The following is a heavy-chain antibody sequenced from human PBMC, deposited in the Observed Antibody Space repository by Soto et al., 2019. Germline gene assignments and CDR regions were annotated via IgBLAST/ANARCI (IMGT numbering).Heavy chain of an antibody. Sequence: GGSLRLSCAASGFTFSSYGMHWVRQAPGKGLEWVAVISYDGSNKYYADSVKDRFTFSRDNSKNTLYLQMNSLRAEDTAVYYCAKGERFRVAGPFDYWGQGTLVTVSS. D-gene: IGHD6-19*01. CDR3: AKGERFRVAGPFDY. CDR2: ISYDGSNK. J-gene: IGHJ4*02. CDR1: GFTFSSYG. V-gene: IGHV3-30*18.